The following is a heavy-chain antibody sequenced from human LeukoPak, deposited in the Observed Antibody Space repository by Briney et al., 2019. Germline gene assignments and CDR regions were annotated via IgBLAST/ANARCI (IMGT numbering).Heavy chain of an antibody. CDR1: GFTFSSYG. Sequence: GGSLRLSCAASGFTFSSYGMHWVRQAPGKGLEWVAVISYDGSNKYYADSVKGRFTISRDNSKNTLYLQMNSLRAEDTAVYYCARTDIVATIKDWYFDLWGRGTLVTVSS. CDR2: ISYDGSNK. CDR3: ARTDIVATIKDWYFDL. V-gene: IGHV3-30*03. J-gene: IGHJ2*01. D-gene: IGHD5-12*01.